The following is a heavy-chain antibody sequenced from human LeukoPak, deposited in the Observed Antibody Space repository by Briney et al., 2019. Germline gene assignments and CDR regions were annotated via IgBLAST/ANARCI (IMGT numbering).Heavy chain of an antibody. CDR1: GFTFSSYG. Sequence: GGALRLSCAASGFTFSSYGMHWVRQAPGKGLEWVALIWYDGSNKYYAHSVKGRFTISRDNSKNTLYLQMNSLRAEDKAVYYCARAEGGYSGYEPFRYWGQGTLVTVSS. V-gene: IGHV3-33*01. D-gene: IGHD5-12*01. CDR3: ARAEGGYSGYEPFRY. CDR2: IWYDGSNK. J-gene: IGHJ4*02.